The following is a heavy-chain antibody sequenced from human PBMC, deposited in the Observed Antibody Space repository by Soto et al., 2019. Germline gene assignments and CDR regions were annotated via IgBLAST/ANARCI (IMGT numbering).Heavy chain of an antibody. V-gene: IGHV4-31*03. CDR1: GGSISSGGYY. D-gene: IGHD5-12*01. CDR3: ARDVGYSGYAYYFDY. CDR2: IYYSGST. Sequence: QVQLQESGPGLVKPSQTLSLTCTVSGGSISSGGYYWSWIRQHPGKGLEWIGYIYYSGSTYYNPSLKSRVTISVDTSKNQFSPKLSSVTAADTAVYYCARDVGYSGYAYYFDYWGQGTLVTVSS. J-gene: IGHJ4*02.